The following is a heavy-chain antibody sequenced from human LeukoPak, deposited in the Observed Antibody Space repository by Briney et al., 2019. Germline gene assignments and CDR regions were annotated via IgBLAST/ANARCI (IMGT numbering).Heavy chain of an antibody. CDR3: AKGYGGSHFVY. D-gene: IGHD4-23*01. CDR2: IRYDESKT. J-gene: IGHJ4*02. Sequence: GGSLRLSCAASGFTFSTDGMHWVRQAPGKGLEWVAFIRYDESKTYYADSVRGRFIISRDNSKNTLYLQMNGLTVADTAIYYCAKGYGGSHFVYWGQGALVAVSS. CDR1: GFTFSTDG. V-gene: IGHV3-30*02.